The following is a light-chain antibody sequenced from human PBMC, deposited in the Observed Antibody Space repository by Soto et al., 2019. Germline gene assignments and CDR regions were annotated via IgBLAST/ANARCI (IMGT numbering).Light chain of an antibody. CDR1: QSISSW. CDR3: KQYNSYPIT. Sequence: DIQIPQSPSTVSASVGARSPITGRASQSISSWLAWYQQKPGKATKLLIYDASSLESGVPSRFSGSGSGTEFTLTISSLQPDEFATYYCKQYNSYPITVGQGTRLEIK. J-gene: IGKJ5*01. V-gene: IGKV1-5*01. CDR2: DAS.